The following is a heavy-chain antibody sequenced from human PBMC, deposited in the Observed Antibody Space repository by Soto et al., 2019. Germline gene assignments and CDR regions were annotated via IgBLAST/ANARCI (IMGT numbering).Heavy chain of an antibody. Sequence: ASVKVSCKASGYTFTGYYMHWVRQAPGQGLEWMGWINPNSGGTNYAQKFQGWVTMTRDTSISTAYMELSRLRSDDTAVYYCATDRGGVRIYYFDYWGQGTLVTVSS. CDR1: GYTFTGYY. CDR3: ATDRGGVRIYYFDY. CDR2: INPNSGGT. J-gene: IGHJ4*02. V-gene: IGHV1-2*04. D-gene: IGHD3-10*01.